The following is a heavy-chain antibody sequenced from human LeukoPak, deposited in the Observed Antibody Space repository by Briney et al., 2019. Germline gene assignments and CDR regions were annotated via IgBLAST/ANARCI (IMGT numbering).Heavy chain of an antibody. CDR2: IYASGST. CDR3: SRDFYGDDGYQPFDY. V-gene: IGHV4-4*07. D-gene: IGHD2/OR15-2a*01. J-gene: IGHJ4*02. Sequence: PSETLSLTCTVSGGSISNNYWNWLRQPPRKGLEWIGRIYASGSTNYNPSLKSRGTISMDKSKNHFPLNLKSVTAAGTAFYCCSRDFYGDDGYQPFDYWGQGIQVTVSS. CDR1: GGSISNNY.